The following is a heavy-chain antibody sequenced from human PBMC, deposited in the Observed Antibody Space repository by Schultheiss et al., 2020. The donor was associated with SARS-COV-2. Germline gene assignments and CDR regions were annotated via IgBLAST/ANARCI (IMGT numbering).Heavy chain of an antibody. D-gene: IGHD6-13*01. CDR2: ISSSSSYI. Sequence: GGSLRLSCAASGFTFSSYSMNWVRQAPGKGLEWVSSISSSSSYIYYADSVKGRFTIPRDNAKNSLYLQMNSLRAEDTAVYYCARDSIAAAGTLPRIDWFDPWGQGALVTVSS. CDR3: ARDSIAAAGTLPRIDWFDP. V-gene: IGHV3-21*01. CDR1: GFTFSSYS. J-gene: IGHJ5*02.